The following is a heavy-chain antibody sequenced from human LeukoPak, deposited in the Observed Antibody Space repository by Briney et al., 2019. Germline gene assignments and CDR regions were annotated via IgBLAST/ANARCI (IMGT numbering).Heavy chain of an antibody. J-gene: IGHJ3*02. CDR3: ARDLHWGDAFDI. CDR1: GYTFTSYG. CDR2: ISAYNGNT. D-gene: IGHD7-27*01. V-gene: IGHV1-18*01. Sequence: ASVKVSCTASGYTFTSYGISWVRQAPGQGLEGMGWISAYNGNTNYAQKLQGRVTMTTDTSTSTAYMELRSLRSDDTAVYYCARDLHWGDAFDIWGQGTMVTVSS.